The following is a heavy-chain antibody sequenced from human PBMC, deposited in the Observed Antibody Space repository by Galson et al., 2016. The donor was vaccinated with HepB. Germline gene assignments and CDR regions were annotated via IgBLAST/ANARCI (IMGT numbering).Heavy chain of an antibody. CDR3: VNGDIVATIDGYSSSWPNY. J-gene: IGHJ4*02. Sequence: SLRLSCAASGFTFSSYAMSWVRQAPGKGLEWVSAISGSGGSTYYADSVKGRFTISRDNSKNTLYLQMNSLRAEDTAVYYCVNGDIVATIDGYSSSWPNYWGQGTLVTVSS. CDR2: ISGSGGST. CDR1: GFTFSSYA. V-gene: IGHV3-23*01. D-gene: IGHD5-12*01.